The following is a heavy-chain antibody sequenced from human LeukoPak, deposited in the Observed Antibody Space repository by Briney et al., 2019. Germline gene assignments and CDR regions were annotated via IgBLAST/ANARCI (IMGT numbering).Heavy chain of an antibody. CDR2: IYYSGST. CDR3: ARHWASLGGYYYYGMDV. J-gene: IGHJ6*02. Sequence: SETLSLTCTVSGGSISNYYWSWIRQPPGKGLEWIGYIYYSGSTNYNPSLKSRVTISVDTSKNQFSLKLSSVTAADTAVYYCARHWASLGGYYYYGMDVWGQGTTVTVSS. V-gene: IGHV4-59*08. CDR1: GGSISNYY. D-gene: IGHD3-16*01.